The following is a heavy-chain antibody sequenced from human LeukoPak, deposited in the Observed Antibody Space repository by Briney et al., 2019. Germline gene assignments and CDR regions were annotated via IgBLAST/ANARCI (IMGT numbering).Heavy chain of an antibody. D-gene: IGHD1-14*01. CDR3: ARDSTGASV. CDR1: GFSVSNNY. V-gene: IGHV3-53*01. CDR2: VYSGGDT. Sequence: GSLRLSCAASGFSVSNNYVSWVRQAPGKGLEWISAVYSGGDTYYIGSVRGRFTISRDNSKNTIHLQMNGLTPEDTAMYYCARDSTGASVWGKGTTVTVSS. J-gene: IGHJ6*04.